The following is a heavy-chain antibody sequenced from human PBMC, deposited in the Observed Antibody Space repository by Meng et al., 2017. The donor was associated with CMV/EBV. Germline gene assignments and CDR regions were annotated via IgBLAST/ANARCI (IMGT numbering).Heavy chain of an antibody. CDR2: IYPGDSDT. CDR1: GYSFTSYW. Sequence: KVSCKGSGYSFTSYWIGWVRQMPGKGLEWMGIIYPGDSDTRYSPSFQGQVTISADKSISTAYLQWSSLKASDTAMYYCASRLGYCRSTSCADAFDIWGQGTMVTVSS. J-gene: IGHJ3*02. D-gene: IGHD2-2*01. V-gene: IGHV5-51*01. CDR3: ASRLGYCRSTSCADAFDI.